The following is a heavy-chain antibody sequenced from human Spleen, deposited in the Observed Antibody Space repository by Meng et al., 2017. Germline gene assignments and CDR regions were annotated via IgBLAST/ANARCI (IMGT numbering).Heavy chain of an antibody. V-gene: IGHV4-39*07. D-gene: IGHD5-12*01. CDR1: GGSISSSSYY. CDR3: VRRGAATITGYQNMDV. CDR2: IYQSGST. Sequence: GSLRLSCTVSGGSISSSSYYWGWIRQPPGKGLEWIGSIYQSGSTYYNPSLKSRVTMSADTSKNQFSLKLTSVSAADTAVYYCVRRGAATITGYQNMDVWGHGTTVTVSS. J-gene: IGHJ6*02.